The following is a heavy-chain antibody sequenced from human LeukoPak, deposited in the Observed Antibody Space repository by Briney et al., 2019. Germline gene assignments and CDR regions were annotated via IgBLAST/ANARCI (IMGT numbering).Heavy chain of an antibody. Sequence: SETLSLTCAVSGGSISSGDYSWSWIRQPPGKGLEWIGYIFQSGSTYYNPSLKSRVTVSVDRSKNQFSLKLSSVTAADTAVYYCARVGSDWNDVRYNWFDPWGQGTLVTVSS. CDR2: IFQSGST. D-gene: IGHD1-1*01. V-gene: IGHV4-30-2*01. J-gene: IGHJ5*02. CDR3: ARVGSDWNDVRYNWFDP. CDR1: GGSISSGDYS.